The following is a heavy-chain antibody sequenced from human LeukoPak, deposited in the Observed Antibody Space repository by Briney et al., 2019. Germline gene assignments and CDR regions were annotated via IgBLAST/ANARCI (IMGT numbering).Heavy chain of an antibody. CDR3: ARGYDYYYMNV. CDR1: GFTFSSNA. J-gene: IGHJ6*03. Sequence: GRSLRLSCAASGFTFSSNAMHWVRQAPGKGLEWVAIISYDGSKKYDADSVKGRFTISRDNSKNTLYLQMNSLRPEDTAVYYCARGYDYYYMNVWGKGTTVSVSS. D-gene: IGHD2-15*01. V-gene: IGHV3-30-3*01. CDR2: ISYDGSKK.